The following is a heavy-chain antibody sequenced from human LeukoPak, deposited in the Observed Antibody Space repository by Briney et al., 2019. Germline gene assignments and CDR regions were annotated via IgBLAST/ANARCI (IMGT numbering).Heavy chain of an antibody. Sequence: SETLSLTCTVSGGSISSGGYYWSWIRQHPGKGLEWIGYIYYSGSTYYNPSLKSRVTISVDTSKNQFSLKLSSVTAADTAVYYCARGPQSGWDYYYYYGMDVWGLGTTVTVSS. J-gene: IGHJ6*02. V-gene: IGHV4-31*03. CDR1: GGSISSGGYY. CDR2: IYYSGST. CDR3: ARGPQSGWDYYYYYGMDV. D-gene: IGHD6-19*01.